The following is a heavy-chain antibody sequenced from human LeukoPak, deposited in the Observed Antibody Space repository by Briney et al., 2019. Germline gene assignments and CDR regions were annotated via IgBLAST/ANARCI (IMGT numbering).Heavy chain of an antibody. Sequence: GGSLRLSCAASGFTSSSYSMNWVRQAPGKGLEWVSSISSSSSYIYYADSVKGRFTISRDNAKNSLYLQMNSLRAEDTAVYYCARTVANPAWFDPWGQGTLVTVSS. CDR1: GFTSSSYS. J-gene: IGHJ5*02. V-gene: IGHV3-21*01. D-gene: IGHD4-17*01. CDR3: ARTVANPAWFDP. CDR2: ISSSSSYI.